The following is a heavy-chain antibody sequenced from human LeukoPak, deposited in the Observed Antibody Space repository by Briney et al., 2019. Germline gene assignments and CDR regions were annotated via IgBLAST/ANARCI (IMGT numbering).Heavy chain of an antibody. V-gene: IGHV5-51*01. CDR3: ARRKWFGESSNAFDI. J-gene: IGHJ3*02. CDR2: IYPGDSDT. CDR1: GYSFTSYW. Sequence: GESLKISCKGSGYSFTSYWIGWVRQVPGKGLEGLGLIYPGDSDTRYSPSFRGEVTISDDKSIRTDYLQWSSLKASDTAMYYCARRKWFGESSNAFDIWGQGTMVTVSS. D-gene: IGHD3-10*01.